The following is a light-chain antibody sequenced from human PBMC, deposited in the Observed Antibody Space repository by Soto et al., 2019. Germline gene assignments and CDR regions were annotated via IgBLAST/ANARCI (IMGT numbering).Light chain of an antibody. Sequence: SVLTQPPSVSGAPGQRVSISCTGSTSNIGAPYDVHWYQHLPGTAPKLLIYGDNNRPSGVPDRFSGSKSGNTASLTISGLQSEDEADYYCCSFAGNYIYVFGTGTKVTVL. J-gene: IGLJ1*01. CDR2: GDN. V-gene: IGLV1-40*01. CDR1: TSNIGAPYD. CDR3: CSFAGNYIYV.